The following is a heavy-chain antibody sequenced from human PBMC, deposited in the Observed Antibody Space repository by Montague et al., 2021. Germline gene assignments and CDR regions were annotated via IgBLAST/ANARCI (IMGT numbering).Heavy chain of an antibody. CDR2: ISANGSST. J-gene: IGHJ4*02. CDR3: TFYKYRETPNGFDY. Sequence: SLRLSCAASGFTFSNYWMHWVRQAPGKGLVWVSGISANGSSTTYADSVKGRFTTSRDNAKNMPYLQMNSLRAEDTAVYYCTFYKYRETPNGFDYWGQGTLVTVSA. V-gene: IGHV3-74*01. CDR1: GFTFSNYW. D-gene: IGHD5-24*01.